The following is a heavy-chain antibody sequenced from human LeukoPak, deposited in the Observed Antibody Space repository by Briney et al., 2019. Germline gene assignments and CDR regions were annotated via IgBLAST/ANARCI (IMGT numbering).Heavy chain of an antibody. CDR3: ARGLRYFDWLDVYYYMDV. D-gene: IGHD3-9*01. J-gene: IGHJ6*03. CDR2: IYHTGRT. CDR1: GGSVSDYY. Sequence: PSETLSLTCTISGGSVSDYYWSWIRQSPGKGLEWIGYIYHTGRTSYSPSLKSRVTISADTSQNQFSLKLSSVTAADTAVYYCARGLRYFDWLDVYYYMDVWGKGTTVTISS. V-gene: IGHV4-59*02.